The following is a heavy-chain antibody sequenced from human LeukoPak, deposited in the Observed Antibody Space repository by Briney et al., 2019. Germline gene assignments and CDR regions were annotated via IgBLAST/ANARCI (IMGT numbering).Heavy chain of an antibody. CDR1: GFTFSNYD. V-gene: IGHV3-30*03. D-gene: IGHD6-19*01. Sequence: GRSLRLSCGASGFTFSNYDMHWVRQAPGKGLDWVAAISSDGINDYHSDSVKGRFTISRDNSKNTLYLQIKSLRIEDTAVYYCATEDPNQPYSSGWSAWFDPWGQGTLVTVSS. J-gene: IGHJ5*02. CDR3: ATEDPNQPYSSGWSAWFDP. CDR2: ISSDGIND.